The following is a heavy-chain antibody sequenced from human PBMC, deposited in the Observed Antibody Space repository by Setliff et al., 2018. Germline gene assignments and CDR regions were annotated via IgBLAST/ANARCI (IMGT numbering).Heavy chain of an antibody. CDR2: IHYSGNT. CDR1: GGSITSGRYY. J-gene: IGHJ4*02. Sequence: PSETLSLTCTVSGGSITSGRYYWSWIRQPPGKGLEWIGYIHYSGNTNYNPSLKSRVTISVDTSKNLISLNLRSVIDADTAVFYCARGRGYSSTWYALPYFDCWGQGTLVTVSS. CDR3: ARGRGYSSTWYALPYFDC. V-gene: IGHV4-61*01. D-gene: IGHD6-13*01.